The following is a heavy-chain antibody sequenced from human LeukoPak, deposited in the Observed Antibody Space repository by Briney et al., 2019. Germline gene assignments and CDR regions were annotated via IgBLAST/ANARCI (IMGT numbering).Heavy chain of an antibody. CDR3: ARDVERTGGTYYYGSGSPRG. V-gene: IGHV3-21*01. J-gene: IGHJ4*02. D-gene: IGHD3-10*01. CDR1: GFTFSSYS. Sequence: MTGGSLRLSCVASGFTFSSYSMNWVRQAPGKGLGWVSSISSSSSYKYYTDSVKGRFTISRDNAKNSLYLQMNSLRDEDTAVYYCARDVERTGGTYYYGSGSPRGWGQGTLVTVSS. CDR2: ISSSSSYK.